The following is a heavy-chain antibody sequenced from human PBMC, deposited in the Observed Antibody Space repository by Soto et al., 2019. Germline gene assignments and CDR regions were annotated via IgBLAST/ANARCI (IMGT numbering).Heavy chain of an antibody. Sequence: QVQLQESGPGLVKPSQTLSLTCTVSGGSINSGGYCWSWIRQHPGKGLDWIGCISYGGSTSYNPSLKSRVTISVDTSKNQFSLKLTAVTAADTAVYYCSRGIRVWGQGALITVSS. D-gene: IGHD5-18*01. CDR3: SRGIRV. J-gene: IGHJ4*02. CDR1: GGSINSGGYC. CDR2: ISYGGST. V-gene: IGHV4-31*03.